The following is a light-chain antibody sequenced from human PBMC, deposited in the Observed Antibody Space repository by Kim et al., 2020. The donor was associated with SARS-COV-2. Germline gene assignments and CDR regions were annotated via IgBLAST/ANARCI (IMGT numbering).Light chain of an antibody. Sequence: LSPGESAALSCRASQSVSSSYLAWYQQKPGQAPRLLSYGASSRATGIPDRFSGSGSGTDFTLTISRLEPEDFAVYYCQQYGSSPYTFGQGTKLEI. CDR1: QSVSSSY. V-gene: IGKV3-20*01. CDR2: GAS. J-gene: IGKJ2*01. CDR3: QQYGSSPYT.